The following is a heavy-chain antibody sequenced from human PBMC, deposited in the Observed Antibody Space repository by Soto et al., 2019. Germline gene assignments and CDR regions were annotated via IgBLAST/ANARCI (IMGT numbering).Heavy chain of an antibody. CDR1: GFTFSDHY. CDR3: ARDSGVFGGGSCDY. D-gene: IGHD2-15*01. CDR2: TRNKANSYTT. Sequence: GGSLRLSCAASGFTFSDHYMDWVRQAPGKGLEWVGRTRNKANSYTTEYAASVKGRFTISRDDSKNSLYLQMNSLKTEDTAVYYCARDSGVFGGGSCDYWGQGTLVTVSS. J-gene: IGHJ4*02. V-gene: IGHV3-72*01.